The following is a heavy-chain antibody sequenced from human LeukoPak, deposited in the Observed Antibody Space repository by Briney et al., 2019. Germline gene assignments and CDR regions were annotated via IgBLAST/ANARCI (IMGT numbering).Heavy chain of an antibody. V-gene: IGHV4-59*01. CDR3: ARDHSRKGGSNWFDP. J-gene: IGHJ5*02. CDR2: IYYSGST. CDR1: GGSISSYY. Sequence: SETLSLTCTVSGGSISSYYWSWIRQPPGKGLEWIGYIYYSGSTNYNPSLKSRVTISVDTSKNQFSLKLSSVTAADTAVYYCARDHSRKGGSNWFDPLGQGTLVTVSS. D-gene: IGHD6-13*01.